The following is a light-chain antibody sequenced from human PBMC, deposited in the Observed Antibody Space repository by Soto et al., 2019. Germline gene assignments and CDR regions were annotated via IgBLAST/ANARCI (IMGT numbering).Light chain of an antibody. CDR1: RSISSN. CDR3: QQYNNWPPYT. Sequence: EIVMTQSPATLSGSPGDRATLSCRARRSISSNLAWDQQKTGQAPRLLIYGASTRATGIPARFSGSGSGTEFTLNISSLQSEDFEVYYGQQYNNWPPYTCGQGTKLEIK. J-gene: IGKJ2*01. V-gene: IGKV3-15*01. CDR2: GAS.